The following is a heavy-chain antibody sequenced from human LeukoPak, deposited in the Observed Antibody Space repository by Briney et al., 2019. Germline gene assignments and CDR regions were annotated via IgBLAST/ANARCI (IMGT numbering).Heavy chain of an antibody. Sequence: GGSLRLSCAASGFTFSSYGMHRVRQAPGKGLEWVAVIWYDGSNKYYADSVKGRFTISRDNSKNTLYLQMNSLRAEDTAVYYCARGGDYGTFNWFDPWGQGTLVTVSS. J-gene: IGHJ5*02. V-gene: IGHV3-33*01. CDR2: IWYDGSNK. CDR3: ARGGDYGTFNWFDP. D-gene: IGHD4-17*01. CDR1: GFTFSSYG.